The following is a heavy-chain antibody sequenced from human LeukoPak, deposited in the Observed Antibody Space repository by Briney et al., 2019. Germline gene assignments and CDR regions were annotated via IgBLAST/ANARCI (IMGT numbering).Heavy chain of an antibody. V-gene: IGHV3-74*01. CDR2: INSDGSSI. Sequence: GGSLRLSCAASGFILSSYWMHWVRQAPGKGLVWVSRINSDGSSIGYADSVKGRFTISRDNAKNTLYLQMNSLRAEDTAVYYCATGSNCTSTSCPLRYMDVWGKGTTVTVSS. CDR3: ATGSNCTSTSCPLRYMDV. D-gene: IGHD2-2*01. CDR1: GFILSSYW. J-gene: IGHJ6*03.